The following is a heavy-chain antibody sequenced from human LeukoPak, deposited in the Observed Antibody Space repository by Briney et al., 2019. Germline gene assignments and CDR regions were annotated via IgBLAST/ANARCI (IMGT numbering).Heavy chain of an antibody. J-gene: IGHJ3*02. D-gene: IGHD3-22*01. CDR1: GFTFSRYW. CDR2: IKEDGTVK. Sequence: GGSLRLSCAASGFTFSRYWMSWVRQAPGKGLEWVANIKEDGTVKYYVESVKGRFTISRDNAKNSLFLQMNSLRAEDTAVYYCARDRSPYYYDSSGHDPDAFDIWGQGTTVTVSS. CDR3: ARDRSPYYYDSSGHDPDAFDI. V-gene: IGHV3-7*01.